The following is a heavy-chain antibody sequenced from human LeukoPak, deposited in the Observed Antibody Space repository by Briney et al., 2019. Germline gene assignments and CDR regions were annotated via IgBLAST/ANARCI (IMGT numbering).Heavy chain of an antibody. V-gene: IGHV4-61*05. CDR3: ARLPDDISAFDI. CDR2: IYYSGRT. CDR1: GGSITNNNYY. Sequence: SSETLSLTCTVSGGSITNNNYYWDWIRQPPGKGLEWIGYIYYSGRTNYHPSFKSRLTISIDTSKNQFSLRLSSVTAADTAVYHCARLPDDISAFDIWGQGTMVTVSS. J-gene: IGHJ3*02.